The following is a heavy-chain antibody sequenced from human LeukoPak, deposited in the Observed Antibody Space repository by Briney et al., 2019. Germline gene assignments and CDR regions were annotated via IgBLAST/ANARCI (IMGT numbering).Heavy chain of an antibody. CDR2: IIPIFGTA. V-gene: IGHV1-69*13. D-gene: IGHD4-17*01. CDR1: VGTFSSYA. CDR3: ARLSGGPGTTHYFDY. J-gene: IGHJ4*02. Sequence: VKVSCKASVGTFSSYAISWVRQAPGQGLEWMGGIIPIFGTANYAQKFQGRVTITADESTSTAYMELSSLRSEDTAVYYCARLSGGPGTTHYFDYWGQGTLVTVSS.